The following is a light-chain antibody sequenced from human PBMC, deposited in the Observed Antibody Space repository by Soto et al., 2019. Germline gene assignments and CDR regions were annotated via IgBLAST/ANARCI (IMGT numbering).Light chain of an antibody. Sequence: EVVMTQSPATLSVFPGERATLSCRASETVHSNLAWYQQKPGQAPRLLISGASTRATGIPDRFSGSGSGTDFTLTITRLEPEDSAVYFCQQYTGPPTTFGQGTRLEIK. V-gene: IGKV3-15*01. CDR3: QQYTGPPTT. J-gene: IGKJ5*01. CDR2: GAS. CDR1: ETVHSN.